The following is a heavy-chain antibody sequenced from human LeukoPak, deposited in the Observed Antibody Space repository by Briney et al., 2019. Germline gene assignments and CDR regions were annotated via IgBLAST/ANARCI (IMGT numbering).Heavy chain of an antibody. Sequence: GGSLRLSCAASGFTFSSYAMSWVRQAPGKGLEWVSAISGSGGSTYYADSVKGRFTISRDNSKNTLSLQMNSLRAEDTAVYYCARDSLAVAGSWAPYYYYGMDVWGQGTTVTVSS. V-gene: IGHV3-23*01. CDR2: ISGSGGST. CDR3: ARDSLAVAGSWAPYYYYGMDV. J-gene: IGHJ6*02. CDR1: GFTFSSYA. D-gene: IGHD6-19*01.